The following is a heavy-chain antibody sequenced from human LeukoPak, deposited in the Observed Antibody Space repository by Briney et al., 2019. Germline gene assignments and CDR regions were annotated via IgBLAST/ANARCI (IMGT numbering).Heavy chain of an antibody. CDR2: IYTSGST. D-gene: IGHD2-15*01. CDR1: GGSISSYY. V-gene: IGHV4-4*07. Sequence: SETLSLTCTVSGGSISSYYWSWIRQPAGKGLEWFGRIYTSGSTNYHPSLKSRVPMSVDTYKNQFSLKLSSVTAADTAVYYWARVSPLRYFDYWGQGTLVTVSS. J-gene: IGHJ4*02. CDR3: ARVSPLRYFDY.